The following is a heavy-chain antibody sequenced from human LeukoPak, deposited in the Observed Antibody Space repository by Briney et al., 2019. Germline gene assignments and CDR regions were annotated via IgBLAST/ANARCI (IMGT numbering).Heavy chain of an antibody. V-gene: IGHV3-30-3*01. CDR2: ISYDGSNK. J-gene: IGHJ4*02. CDR1: GFTFSSYA. D-gene: IGHD5-24*01. Sequence: GGSLRLSCAPSGFTFSSYAMHWVRQAPGKGLAWVAVISYDGSNKYYADSVKGRFTISRDNSKNTLYLQMNSLRSEDTAVYYCARGRGGDGYNWLCYFDYWGQGTLVTVSS. CDR3: ARGRGGDGYNWLCYFDY.